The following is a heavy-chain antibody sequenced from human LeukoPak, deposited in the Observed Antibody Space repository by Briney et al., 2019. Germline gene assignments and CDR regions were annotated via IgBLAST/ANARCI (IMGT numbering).Heavy chain of an antibody. Sequence: GGSLRLSCAASGFTFDDYAMNWVRQAPGKGLEWVSTISGGGDATYYADSVKGRFTISRDNSKNTLYLQMNSLRVEDTAVYYCARDSSMLRGPLVIYYFDFWGQGTLVTVSS. CDR1: GFTFDDYA. D-gene: IGHD3-10*01. V-gene: IGHV3-23*01. CDR3: ARDSSMLRGPLVIYYFDF. J-gene: IGHJ4*02. CDR2: ISGGGDAT.